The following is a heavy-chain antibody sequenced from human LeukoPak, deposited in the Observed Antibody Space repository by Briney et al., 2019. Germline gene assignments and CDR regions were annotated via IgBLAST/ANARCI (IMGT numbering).Heavy chain of an antibody. CDR2: MNPNSGNT. V-gene: IGHV1-8*01. D-gene: IGHD2-2*01. CDR3: ARGLMWSPSIFDP. CDR1: GYTFTSYD. Sequence: GASVKVSCKASGYTFTSYDINWVRQATGQGLEWMGWMNPNSGNTGYAQKFQGRVTMTRNTSISTVYMELSSLRSEDTAVYYCARGLMWSPSIFDPWGQGTLVTVSS. J-gene: IGHJ5*02.